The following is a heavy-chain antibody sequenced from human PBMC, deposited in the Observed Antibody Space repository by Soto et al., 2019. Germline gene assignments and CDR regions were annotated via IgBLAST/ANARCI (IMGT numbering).Heavy chain of an antibody. V-gene: IGHV3-48*01. CDR3: ARSGGKTSFNWFDP. J-gene: IGHJ5*02. CDR1: GFTFSSYS. D-gene: IGHD2-2*01. CDR2: ISSSSSTI. Sequence: EVQLVESGGGLVQPGGSLRLSCAASGFTFSSYSMNWVRQAPGKGLEWVSYISSSSSTIYYADSVKGRFTISRDNAKNSLYLQMNSLRAEDTAVYYCARSGGKTSFNWFDPWGQGTLVTGSS.